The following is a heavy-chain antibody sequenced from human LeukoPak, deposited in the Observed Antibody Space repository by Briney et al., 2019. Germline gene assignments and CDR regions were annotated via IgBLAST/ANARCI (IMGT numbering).Heavy chain of an antibody. V-gene: IGHV1-69*05. CDR2: IIPIFGTA. CDR3: AMSYYYGSGSYLNYFDY. CDR1: GGTFSSYA. J-gene: IGHJ4*02. D-gene: IGHD3-10*01. Sequence: EASVKVSCKASGGTFSSYAISWVRQAPGQGLEWMGRIIPIFGTANYAQKFQGRVTITTDESTSTAYMELSSLRSEDTAVYYCAMSYYYGSGSYLNYFDYWGQGTLVTVSS.